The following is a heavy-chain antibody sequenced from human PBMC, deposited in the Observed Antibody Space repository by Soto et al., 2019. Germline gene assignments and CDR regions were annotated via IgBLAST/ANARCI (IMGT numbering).Heavy chain of an antibody. D-gene: IGHD6-19*01. Sequence: QVQLVQSGAEVKKPGASVKVSCKASGYTFTSYAMHWVRQAPGQRLEWMGWINAGNGNTKYSQKFQGRVTITRDTSASTAYMELSSLRSEDTAVYYCARDCCSGWYYFDYWGQGTLVTVSS. CDR2: INAGNGNT. J-gene: IGHJ4*02. CDR3: ARDCCSGWYYFDY. V-gene: IGHV1-3*01. CDR1: GYTFTSYA.